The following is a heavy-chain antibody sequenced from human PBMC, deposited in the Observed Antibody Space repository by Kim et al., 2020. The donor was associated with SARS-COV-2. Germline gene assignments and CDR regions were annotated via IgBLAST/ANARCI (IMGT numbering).Heavy chain of an antibody. CDR1: GYTFTNYG. Sequence: ASVKVSCMASGYTFTNYGISWVRQAPPQGLEWLGWSSGHSGDTNYAQQRQGRETMTTDTTPITAYMELRSLRSEDTTVYYCVGGFYCSGGSCYDVFDYWGQGTLVTVSP. J-gene: IGHJ4*02. D-gene: IGHD2-15*01. CDR2: SSGHSGDT. V-gene: IGHV1-18*01. CDR3: VGGFYCSGGSCYDVFDY.